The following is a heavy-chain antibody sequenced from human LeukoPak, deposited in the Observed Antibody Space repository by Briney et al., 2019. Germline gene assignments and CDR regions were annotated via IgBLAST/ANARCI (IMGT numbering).Heavy chain of an antibody. CDR2: IFSNDEK. CDR3: ARIRGYSGYERVYFDY. CDR1: GFSLSNPRMG. J-gene: IGHJ4*02. Sequence: ESGPTLVNPTETLTLTFTVSGFSLSNPRMGVSWIRQPPGKALEWLAHIFSNDEKSYSTSLKSRLTISKDTSKSQVVLTMTNMDPVDTATYYCARIRGYSGYERVYFDYWGQGTLVTVSS. D-gene: IGHD5-12*01. V-gene: IGHV2-26*01.